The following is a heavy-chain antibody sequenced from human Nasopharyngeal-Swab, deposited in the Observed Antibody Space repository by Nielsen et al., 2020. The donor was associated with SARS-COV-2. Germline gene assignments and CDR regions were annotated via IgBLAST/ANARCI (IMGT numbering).Heavy chain of an antibody. CDR1: GFTFSSYG. CDR2: ISYDGSNK. CDR3: VKDMSYCSSTSCWYYYYMDV. V-gene: IGHV3-30*18. Sequence: GESLKISCAASGFTFSSYGMHWVRQAPGKGLEWVAVISYDGSNKYYADSVKGRFTISRDNSKNTLYLQMNSLRAEDTAVYYCVKDMSYCSSTSCWYYYYMDVWGKGTTVTVSS. J-gene: IGHJ6*03. D-gene: IGHD2-2*01.